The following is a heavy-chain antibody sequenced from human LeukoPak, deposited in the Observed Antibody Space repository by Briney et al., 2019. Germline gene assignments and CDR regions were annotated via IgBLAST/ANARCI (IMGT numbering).Heavy chain of an antibody. CDR2: ISPSGDIT. D-gene: IGHD3-10*01. Sequence: PGGSLRLSCAASGFTFSNHGMNWVRQAPGKGLEWVSGISPSGDITYYADSVKGRFTISRDNSKNTLYLQMNSLRAEDTAVYYCAKDQEQWFGESINDYWGQGTLVTVSS. CDR1: GFTFSNHG. CDR3: AKDQEQWFGESINDY. V-gene: IGHV3-23*01. J-gene: IGHJ4*02.